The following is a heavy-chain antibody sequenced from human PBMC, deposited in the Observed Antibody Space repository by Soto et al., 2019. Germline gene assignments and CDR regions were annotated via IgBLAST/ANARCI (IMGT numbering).Heavy chain of an antibody. V-gene: IGHV3-30*18. J-gene: IGHJ4*02. CDR3: AKDFYYYDSSGYAG. CDR2: ISYDGSNK. CDR1: GFTFSSYG. D-gene: IGHD3-22*01. Sequence: AGGSLRLSCAASGFTFSSYGMHWVRQAPGKGLEWVAVISYDGSNKYYADSVKGRFTISRDNSKNTLYLQMNSLRAEDTAVYYCAKDFYYYDSSGYAGWGQGTLVTVSS.